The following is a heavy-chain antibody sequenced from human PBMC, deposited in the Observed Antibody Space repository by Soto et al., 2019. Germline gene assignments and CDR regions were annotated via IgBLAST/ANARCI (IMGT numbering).Heavy chain of an antibody. J-gene: IGHJ6*02. CDR2: IYYSGST. D-gene: IGHD3-22*01. Sequence: SETLSLTCTVSGVSISSGDYYWSWIRQPPGKGLEWIGYIYYSGSTYYNPSLKSRVTISVDTSKNQFSLKLSSVTAADTAVYYCARDTTYYYDSSGPRPKLHYYYYGMDVWGQGATVTVS. CDR3: ARDTTYYYDSSGPRPKLHYYYYGMDV. CDR1: GVSISSGDYY. V-gene: IGHV4-30-4*01.